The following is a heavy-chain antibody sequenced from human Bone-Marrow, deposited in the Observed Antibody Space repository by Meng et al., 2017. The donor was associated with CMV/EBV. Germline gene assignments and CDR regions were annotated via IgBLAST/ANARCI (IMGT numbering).Heavy chain of an antibody. CDR3: ARDRYSNYYFDY. CDR1: GFTFSDYY. Sequence: GGSLKISCAASGFTFSDYYMSWIRQAPGKGLEWVSYISSSGSTIYYADSVKGRFTISRDNAKNSLYLQMNSLRAEDTAVYYCARDRYSNYYFDYWGQGTLVTVSS. V-gene: IGHV3-11*01. D-gene: IGHD4-11*01. J-gene: IGHJ4*02. CDR2: ISSSGSTI.